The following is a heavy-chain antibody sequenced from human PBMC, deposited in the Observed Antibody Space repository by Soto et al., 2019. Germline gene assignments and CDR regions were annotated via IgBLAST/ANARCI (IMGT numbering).Heavy chain of an antibody. Sequence: ASVKVSCKASGYTFTSYYMHWVRQAPGQGLEWMGIINPSGGSTSYAQKFQGRVTMTRDTSTSTVYMELSSLRSEDTAVYYCARSGNYYDSSGYYLLSYWGQGTLVTVSS. V-gene: IGHV1-46*01. CDR2: INPSGGST. J-gene: IGHJ4*02. CDR3: ARSGNYYDSSGYYLLSY. D-gene: IGHD3-22*01. CDR1: GYTFTSYY.